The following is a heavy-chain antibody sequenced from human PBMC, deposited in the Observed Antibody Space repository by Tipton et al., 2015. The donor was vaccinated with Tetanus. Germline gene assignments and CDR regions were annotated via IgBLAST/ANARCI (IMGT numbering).Heavy chain of an antibody. Sequence: TLSLTCTVSGGSISSGGYYWSWIRQHPGKGLEWIGYIYYRGSTYYNPSLKSRVTISVDTSKNQFSLKLSSVTAAETAVYYWARGGRLGEADDALDIWGQGTMVAVSS. CDR1: GGSISSGGYY. J-gene: IGHJ3*02. D-gene: IGHD3-16*01. CDR2: IYYRGST. V-gene: IGHV4-31*03. CDR3: ARGGRLGEADDALDI.